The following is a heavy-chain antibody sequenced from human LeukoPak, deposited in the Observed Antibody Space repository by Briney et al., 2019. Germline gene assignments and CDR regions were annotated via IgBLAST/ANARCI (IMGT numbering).Heavy chain of an antibody. Sequence: GGSLTLSCVVSGFTVADDAMHWVRQVPGEGLEWVANLEQDGIGQVYVDSVKGRFTIARDNYKNSLSLQIHNRRAEDTAIYYCVRGMGWYFGLWGRGALVTVSS. J-gene: IGHJ2*01. CDR2: LEQDGIGQ. D-gene: IGHD3-16*01. CDR1: GFTVADDA. CDR3: VRGMGWYFGL. V-gene: IGHV3-7*01.